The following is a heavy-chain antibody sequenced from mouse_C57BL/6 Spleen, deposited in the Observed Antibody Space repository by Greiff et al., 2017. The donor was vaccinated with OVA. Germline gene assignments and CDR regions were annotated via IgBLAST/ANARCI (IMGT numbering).Heavy chain of an antibody. CDR2: INYDGSST. CDR1: GFTFSDYY. Sequence: EVNVVESEGGLVQPGSSMKLSCTASGFTFSDYYMAWVRQVPEKGLEWVANINYDGSSTYYLDSLKSRFIISRDNAKNILYLQMSSLKSEDTATYYCARDLDSSGFFDYWGQGTTLTVSS. D-gene: IGHD3-2*02. CDR3: ARDLDSSGFFDY. J-gene: IGHJ2*01. V-gene: IGHV5-16*01.